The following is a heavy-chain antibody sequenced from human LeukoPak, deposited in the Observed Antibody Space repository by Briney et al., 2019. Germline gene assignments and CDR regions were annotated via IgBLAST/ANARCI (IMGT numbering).Heavy chain of an antibody. D-gene: IGHD3-22*01. Sequence: ASVKVSCKASGGTFSSYAISWVRQAPGQGLEWMGGIIPIFGTANYAQKFQGRVTITADESTSTAYMELSSLRSEDTAVYYCARDNPHYYDSSGDYWGQGTLVTVSS. CDR1: GGTFSSYA. CDR2: IIPIFGTA. J-gene: IGHJ4*02. CDR3: ARDNPHYYDSSGDY. V-gene: IGHV1-69*01.